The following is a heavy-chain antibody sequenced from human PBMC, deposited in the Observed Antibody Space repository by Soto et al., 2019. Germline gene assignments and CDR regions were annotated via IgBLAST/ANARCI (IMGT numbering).Heavy chain of an antibody. CDR2: ISGSGGST. V-gene: IGHV3-23*01. Sequence: GGSLRLSCAASGFTFSSYAMSWVRQAPGKGLEWVSAISGSGGSTYYADSVKGRFTISRDNSKNTLYLQMNSLRAEDTAVYYCAKCLYSGYDYTNFFDYWGQGTLVTVSS. D-gene: IGHD5-12*01. J-gene: IGHJ4*02. CDR3: AKCLYSGYDYTNFFDY. CDR1: GFTFSSYA.